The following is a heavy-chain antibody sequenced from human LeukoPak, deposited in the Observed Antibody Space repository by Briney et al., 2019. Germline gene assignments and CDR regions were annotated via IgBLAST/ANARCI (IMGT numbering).Heavy chain of an antibody. CDR2: IKQDGSEK. CDR3: ARGTTAMVSYFDY. J-gene: IGHJ4*02. CDR1: GFTFSSYW. Sequence: GGSLRLSCAASGFTFSSYWMSWVRQAPGKGLEWVANIKQDGSEKYYVDSVKGRFTISRDNAKNSLYLQMNSLRAEDTAVYYCARGTTAMVSYFDYWGQGTLVTVSS. V-gene: IGHV3-7*01. D-gene: IGHD5-18*01.